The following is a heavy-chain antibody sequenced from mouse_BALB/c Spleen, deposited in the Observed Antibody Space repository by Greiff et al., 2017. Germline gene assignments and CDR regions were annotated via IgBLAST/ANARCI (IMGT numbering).Heavy chain of an antibody. CDR1: GFNFTDYY. V-gene: IGHV14-1*02. CDR3: ARPSTKATEYFDD. Sequence: VQLKESGAGLVRPGALVKLSCTASGFNFTDYYMHWVKQRPEQGLEWIGWIDPENGNTIYDPKFQGKASITADTSSNTAYLQLSSLTSEDTAVYYCARPSTKATEYFDDWGEGTTVTVSS. J-gene: IGHJ1*01. CDR2: IDPENGNT. D-gene: IGHD1-2*01.